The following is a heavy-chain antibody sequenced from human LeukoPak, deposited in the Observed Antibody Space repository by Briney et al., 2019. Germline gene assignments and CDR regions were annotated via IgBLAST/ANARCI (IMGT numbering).Heavy chain of an antibody. D-gene: IGHD1-26*01. Sequence: GGSLRLSCAASGFTFSSYAMHWVRQAPGKGLEWVAVISYDGSNKYYADSVKGRFTISRDNAKNSLYLQMNSLRAEDTAVYYCAKDRKASGSYPPGNYYYGMDVWGQGTTVTVSS. CDR1: GFTFSSYA. CDR2: ISYDGSNK. CDR3: AKDRKASGSYPPGNYYYGMDV. V-gene: IGHV3-30-3*01. J-gene: IGHJ6*02.